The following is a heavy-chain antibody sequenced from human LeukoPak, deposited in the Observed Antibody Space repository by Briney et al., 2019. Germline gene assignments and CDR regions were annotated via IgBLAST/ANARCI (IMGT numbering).Heavy chain of an antibody. D-gene: IGHD3-22*01. CDR1: GFTFSRYA. V-gene: IGHV3-23*01. J-gene: IGHJ4*02. CDR2: ISGSGGST. CDR3: AKAYNYDSSGYYFPNFDY. Sequence: GGSLRLSCAASGFTFSRYAMSWVRQAPGKGLEWLSAISGSGGSTYYADSVKGRSTISRDNSKNTLYLQMNSLRAEDTAVYYCAKAYNYDSSGYYFPNFDYWGQGTLVTVSS.